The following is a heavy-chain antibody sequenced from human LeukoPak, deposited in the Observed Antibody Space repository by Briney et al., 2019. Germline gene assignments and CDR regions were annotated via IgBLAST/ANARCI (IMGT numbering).Heavy chain of an antibody. D-gene: IGHD3-9*01. CDR3: ARVRRSDRYIFDY. J-gene: IGHJ4*02. CDR2: IYSDDTT. CDR1: GFTVSGNY. Sequence: GGSLRLSCAVSGFTVSGNYMSWIRQAPGKGLEWVSLIYSDDTTLYADSVKGRFTISRDISKNTLYLQMNSLRAEDTAVYYCARVRRSDRYIFDYWGQGTLVTVSS. V-gene: IGHV3-53*01.